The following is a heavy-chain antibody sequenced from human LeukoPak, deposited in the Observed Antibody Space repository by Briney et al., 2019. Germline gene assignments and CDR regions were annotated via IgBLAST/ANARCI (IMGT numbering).Heavy chain of an antibody. J-gene: IGHJ2*01. V-gene: IGHV4-38-2*02. CDR3: ARRVLGFGVAGTGYWYFDL. Sequence: SETLSLTCTVSGYSISSGYYWGWIRQPPGKGLEWIGSIYHSGSTYYNPSLKSRVTISVDTSKNQFSLKLSSVTAADTAVYYCARRVLGFGVAGTGYWYFDLWGHGTLVTVSS. CDR2: IYHSGST. D-gene: IGHD6-19*01. CDR1: GYSISSGYY.